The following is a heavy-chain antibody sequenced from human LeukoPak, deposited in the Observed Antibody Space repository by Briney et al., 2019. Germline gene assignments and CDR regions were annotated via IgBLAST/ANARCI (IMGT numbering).Heavy chain of an antibody. CDR1: GGSISSSSYY. V-gene: IGHV4-39*07. Sequence: PSETLSLTYTVSGGSISSSSYYWGWIRQPPGKGLEWIGSIYYSGSTYYNPSLKSRATISVDRSKNQFSLNLTSVTAADTAVYYCASRNYGGDIDYWGQGTLVTVSS. J-gene: IGHJ4*02. CDR3: ASRNYGGDIDY. CDR2: IYYSGST. D-gene: IGHD4-23*01.